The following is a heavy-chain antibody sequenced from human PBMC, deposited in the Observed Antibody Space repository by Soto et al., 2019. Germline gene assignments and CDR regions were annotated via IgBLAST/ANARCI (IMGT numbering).Heavy chain of an antibody. J-gene: IGHJ4*02. CDR2: IGGSGGYK. Sequence: GGSLRLSCAASGFFFSSYAMSWVRQAPEKGLEWVSGIGGSGGYKSYADSVKGRFTISRDNSKNTLYLQMESLGAEDTAVYYCAKDAAMVSSTFNYFDYWGQGTLVTVSS. CDR1: GFFFSSYA. CDR3: AKDAAMVSSTFNYFDY. V-gene: IGHV3-23*01. D-gene: IGHD6-13*01.